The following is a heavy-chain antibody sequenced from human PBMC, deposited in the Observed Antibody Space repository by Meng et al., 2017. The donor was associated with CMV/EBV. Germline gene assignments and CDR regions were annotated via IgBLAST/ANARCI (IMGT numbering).Heavy chain of an antibody. V-gene: IGHV1-8*03. D-gene: IGHD1-14*01. Sequence: VRVFCKASGYALINYEINWMRQAAGQGLEWMGWMNPSSGDTGYAPNFQDRVSISRDTSTGTAFMDLSSLRSDDTAVYYCARGRIFDHWGQGTLVTVSS. J-gene: IGHJ4*02. CDR1: GYALINYE. CDR2: MNPSSGDT. CDR3: ARGRIFDH.